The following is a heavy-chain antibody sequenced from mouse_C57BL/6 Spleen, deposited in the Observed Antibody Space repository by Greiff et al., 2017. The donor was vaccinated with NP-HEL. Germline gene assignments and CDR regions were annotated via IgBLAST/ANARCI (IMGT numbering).Heavy chain of an antibody. CDR1: GFNIKNTY. CDR2: IDPANGNT. J-gene: IGHJ1*03. D-gene: IGHD1-1*01. CDR3: ARYYYGSSYDWYFGV. V-gene: IGHV14-3*01. Sequence: VQLQQSVAELVRPGASVKLSCTASGFNIKNTYMHWVKQRPEQGLEWIGRIDPANGNTKYAPKFQGKATITADTSSNTAYLQLSSLTSEDTAIYYCARYYYGSSYDWYFGVWGTGTTVTVSS.